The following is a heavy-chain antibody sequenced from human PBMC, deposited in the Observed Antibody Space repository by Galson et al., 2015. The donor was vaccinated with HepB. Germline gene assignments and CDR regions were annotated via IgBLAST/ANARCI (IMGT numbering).Heavy chain of an antibody. CDR1: GFTFSSYA. CDR3: ARDLRGYCSSTSCYGMDV. V-gene: IGHV3-30*04. J-gene: IGHJ6*02. Sequence: SLRLSCAASGFTFSSYAMHWVRQAPGKGLEWVAVISYDGSNKYYADSVKGRFTISRDNSKNTLYLQMNSLRAEDTAVYYCARDLRGYCSSTSCYGMDVWGQGTTVTVSS. D-gene: IGHD2-2*03. CDR2: ISYDGSNK.